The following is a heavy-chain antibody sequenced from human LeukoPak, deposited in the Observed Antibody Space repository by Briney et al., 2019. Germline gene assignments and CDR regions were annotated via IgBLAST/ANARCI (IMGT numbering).Heavy chain of an antibody. CDR2: ISSSSSTI. J-gene: IGHJ4*02. V-gene: IGHV3-48*01. D-gene: IGHD3-3*01. CDR3: ARGAWRGYDFWSGQIDY. CDR1: GFTFSSYS. Sequence: GGSLRLSCAASGFTFSSYSMNWVRQAPGKGLEWVSYISSSSSTIYYADSVKGRFTISRDNAKNSLYLQMNSLRAEDTAVYYCARGAWRGYDFWSGQIDYWGQGELVTVSS.